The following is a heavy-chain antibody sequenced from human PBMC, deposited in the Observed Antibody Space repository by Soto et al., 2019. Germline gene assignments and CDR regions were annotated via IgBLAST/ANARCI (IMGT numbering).Heavy chain of an antibody. CDR2: IKQDGSEK. CDR1: GFTFSSYW. D-gene: IGHD2-21*02. J-gene: IGHJ4*02. V-gene: IGHV3-7*03. Sequence: PGGSLRLSCAASGFTFSSYWMSWVRQAPGKGLEWVANIKQDGSEKYYVDSVKGRFTISRDSAKNSLYLQMNSLRAEDTAVYYCARSSGYCGGDCYSFDYWGQGTLVTVSS. CDR3: ARSSGYCGGDCYSFDY.